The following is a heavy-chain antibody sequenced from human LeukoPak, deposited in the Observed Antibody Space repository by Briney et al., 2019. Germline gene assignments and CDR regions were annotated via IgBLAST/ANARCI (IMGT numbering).Heavy chain of an antibody. CDR2: IYHSGST. CDR1: GYSISSGYY. D-gene: IGHD4-17*01. CDR3: ARDDYGDPSDY. J-gene: IGHJ4*02. V-gene: IGHV4-38-2*02. Sequence: SETLSLTCTVSGYSISSGYYWGWIREPPGKGLEWIGNIYHSGSTYYNPSLKSRVTISVDTSKNQFSLKLSSVTAADTAVYYCARDDYGDPSDYWGQGTLVNVSS.